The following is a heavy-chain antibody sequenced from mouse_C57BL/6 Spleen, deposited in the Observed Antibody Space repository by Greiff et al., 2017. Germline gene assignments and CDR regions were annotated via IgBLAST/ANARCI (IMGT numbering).Heavy chain of an antibody. V-gene: IGHV5-4*01. J-gene: IGHJ2*01. CDR3: AREAIDYGSHYFDY. CDR1: GFTFSSYA. Sequence: EVKLMESGAGLVKPGASLKLSCAASGFTFSSYAMPWVRQTPEKRLEWVATISPGGSYTYYPDNVKGRFTISRDKSNNNPYLHMSHLKSKDTAMYDGAREAIDYGSHYFDYWGQGTTLTVSS. CDR2: ISPGGSYT. D-gene: IGHD1-1*01.